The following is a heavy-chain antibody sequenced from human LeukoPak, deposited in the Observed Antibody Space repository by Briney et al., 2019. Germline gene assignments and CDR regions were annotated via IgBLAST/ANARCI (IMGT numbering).Heavy chain of an antibody. Sequence: SETLSLTCTVSGGSISSSSYYWGWIRQPPGKGLEWIGSIYYSGSTYYNPSLKSRVTILVDTSKNQFSLKLSSVSAADTAVYYCARGPPSYYYGSGTGYMDVWGKGTTVTVSS. J-gene: IGHJ6*03. CDR1: GGSISSSSYY. CDR3: ARGPPSYYYGSGTGYMDV. CDR2: IYYSGST. V-gene: IGHV4-39*07. D-gene: IGHD3-10*01.